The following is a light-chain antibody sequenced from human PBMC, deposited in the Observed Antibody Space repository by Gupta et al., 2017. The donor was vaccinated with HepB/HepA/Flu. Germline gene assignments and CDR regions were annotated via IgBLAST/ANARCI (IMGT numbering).Light chain of an antibody. J-gene: IGKJ4*01. CDR1: QSVSSN. CDR3: QQYNNWPFT. CDR2: GAS. V-gene: IGKV3-15*01. Sequence: EIVMTQSPATLSVSPGERATLSCRASQSVSSNLAWYQQKSGQSPRLLIYGASTRATGIPARFSGSGSGTEFTLTISSLQSEDFAVYYCQQYNNWPFTFGGGTKAAIK.